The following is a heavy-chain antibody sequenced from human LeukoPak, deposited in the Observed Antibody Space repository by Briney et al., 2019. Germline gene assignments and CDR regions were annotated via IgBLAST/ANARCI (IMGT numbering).Heavy chain of an antibody. Sequence: PSETLSLTCTVSGGSISSYYWSWIRQPPGKGLEWIGYIYYSGSTNYNPSLKSRVTISVDTSKNQFSLKLSSVTAADTAVYYCARGSITMIVAWGQETLVTVSS. CDR3: ARGSITMIVA. J-gene: IGHJ5*02. CDR1: GGSISSYY. V-gene: IGHV4-59*01. D-gene: IGHD3-22*01. CDR2: IYYSGST.